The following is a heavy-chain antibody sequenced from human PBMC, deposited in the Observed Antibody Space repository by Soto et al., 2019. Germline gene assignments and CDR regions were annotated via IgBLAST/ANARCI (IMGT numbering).Heavy chain of an antibody. J-gene: IGHJ6*02. CDR1: GGSISSSSYY. CDR3: ARHNYGMDV. Sequence: SETRSLTCTVSGGSISSSSYYWGWIRQPPGKGLEWIGSTYYSGSTYYNPSLKSRVTISVDTSKNQFSLKLSSVTAADTAVYYCARHNYGMDVWGQGTTVTVSS. V-gene: IGHV4-39*01. CDR2: TYYSGST.